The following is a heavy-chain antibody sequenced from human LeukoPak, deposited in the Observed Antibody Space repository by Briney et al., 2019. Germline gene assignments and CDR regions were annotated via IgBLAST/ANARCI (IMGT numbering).Heavy chain of an antibody. D-gene: IGHD2-21*01. CDR3: ARGIAGGFDY. V-gene: IGHV1-2*06. Sequence: ASVKVSCKTSGYTFTGYHLHWVRQVLGQGLEWMGRIIPNSGDAIYALKFQGRVTLTRDTSISTVYMEMNRLRSDDTALYYCARGIAGGFDYWGQGTLVTVSS. CDR1: GYTFTGYH. CDR2: IIPNSGDA. J-gene: IGHJ4*02.